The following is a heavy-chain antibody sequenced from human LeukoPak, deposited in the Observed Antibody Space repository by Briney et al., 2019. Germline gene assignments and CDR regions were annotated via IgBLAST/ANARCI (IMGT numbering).Heavy chain of an antibody. V-gene: IGHV1-46*01. CDR1: GYTFTSYY. CDR2: IHPSGGST. CDR3: ATLKGYFDN. Sequence: ASVKVSCKASGYTFTSYYMDWVRQAPGQGLEWMGKIHPSGGSTNYAQRFQGRVTLTRDTSTSTAYMELSSLTSEDTAVYYCATLKGYFDNWGQGTLVTVSS. J-gene: IGHJ4*02.